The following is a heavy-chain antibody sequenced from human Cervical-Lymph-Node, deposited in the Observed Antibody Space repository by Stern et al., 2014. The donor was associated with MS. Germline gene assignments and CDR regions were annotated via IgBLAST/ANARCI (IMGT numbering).Heavy chain of an antibody. J-gene: IGHJ4*02. CDR3: SRHSDY. CDR2: IYYSGST. CDR1: GDSISGNSYY. Sequence: QVQLQESGLGLLKPSETLSLTCSVSGDSISGNSYYWDWIRQPPGKGLEGIGKIYYSGSTIYNPSLKSRVTISLYSPKTHFSLKLSSFTAADTAVYFCSRHSDYWGQGTLVTVSS. V-gene: IGHV4-39*01.